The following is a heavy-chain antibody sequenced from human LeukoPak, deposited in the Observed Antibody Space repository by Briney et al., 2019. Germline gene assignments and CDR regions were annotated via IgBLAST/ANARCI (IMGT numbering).Heavy chain of an antibody. J-gene: IGHJ4*02. Sequence: PSETLSLTCAVYGGSFSGYYWSWIRQPPGKGLEWIGETNHSGSTNYNPSLKSRVTISVDTSKNQFSLKLSSVTAADTAVYYCAREYYYGSGSYYHHFDYWGQGTLVTVSS. V-gene: IGHV4-34*01. CDR3: AREYYYGSGSYYHHFDY. D-gene: IGHD3-10*01. CDR1: GGSFSGYY. CDR2: TNHSGST.